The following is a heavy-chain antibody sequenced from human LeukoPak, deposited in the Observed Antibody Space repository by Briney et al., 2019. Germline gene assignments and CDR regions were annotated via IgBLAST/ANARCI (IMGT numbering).Heavy chain of an antibody. V-gene: IGHV4-59*08. CDR2: IYYSGTT. D-gene: IGHD3-16*01. CDR1: GGSMSSYY. Sequence: TSETLSLTCTVSGGSMSSYYWSWIRQPPGKGLEWIGYIYYSGTTNYNPSLKSRVTISVDTSKNQFSLNLSSVTAADTTVYYCARRWVYDKRAFDAWGQGTMVTVSS. CDR3: ARRWVYDKRAFDA. J-gene: IGHJ3*01.